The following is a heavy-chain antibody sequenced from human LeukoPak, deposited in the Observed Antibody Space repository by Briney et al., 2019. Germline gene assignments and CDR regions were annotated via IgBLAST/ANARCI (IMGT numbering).Heavy chain of an antibody. CDR1: GGTFSSYA. CDR3: ASPPDLMIEEYFQH. Sequence: ASAKVSCKASGGTFSSYASSWVRQATGQKLEWMGRIIPIFGTANYAQKFLGRVTITADESTSSAYMELSSLRSEDTAVYYCASPPDLMIEEYFQHWGQGTLVTVSS. V-gene: IGHV1-69*13. J-gene: IGHJ1*01. D-gene: IGHD3-22*01. CDR2: IIPIFGTA.